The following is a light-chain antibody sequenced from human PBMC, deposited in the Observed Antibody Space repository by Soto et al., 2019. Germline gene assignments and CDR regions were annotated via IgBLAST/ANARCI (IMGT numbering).Light chain of an antibody. CDR3: GSYTSSSTYV. CDR2: DVN. Sequence: QSALTQPPSVSGSPGQSVAISCTGTSSDVGNSNGVSWYHQPPGTAPKLMIYDVNNRPSGVPDRFSGSKSGNTASLTISGLQAEDEGDYYCGSYTSSSTYVFGTGTKLTVL. J-gene: IGLJ1*01. V-gene: IGLV2-18*02. CDR1: SSDVGNSNG.